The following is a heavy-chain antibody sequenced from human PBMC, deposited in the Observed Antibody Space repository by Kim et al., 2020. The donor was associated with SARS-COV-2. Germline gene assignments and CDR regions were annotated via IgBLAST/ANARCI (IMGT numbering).Heavy chain of an antibody. V-gene: IGHV3-23*01. D-gene: IGHD2-15*01. J-gene: IGHJ6*02. Sequence: GRARFTISKDHSKNTLYLQMNSLGAEDTAVYYCAKDGCRVVVAATCGMDVWGQGTTVTVSS. CDR3: AKDGCRVVVAATCGMDV.